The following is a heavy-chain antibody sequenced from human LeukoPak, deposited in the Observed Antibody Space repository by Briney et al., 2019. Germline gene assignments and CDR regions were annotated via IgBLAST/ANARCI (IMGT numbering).Heavy chain of an antibody. J-gene: IGHJ5*02. D-gene: IGHD6-13*01. Sequence: SETLFLTCTVSGDSISSGAYYWSWIRQPPGKGLEWIGYIYYSGSTNYNPSLKSRVTISVDTSKNQFSLKLSSVTAADTAVYYCARGDSSSWSGLNWFDPWGQGTLVTVSS. CDR3: ARGDSSSWSGLNWFDP. CDR1: GDSISSGAYY. CDR2: IYYSGST. V-gene: IGHV4-61*08.